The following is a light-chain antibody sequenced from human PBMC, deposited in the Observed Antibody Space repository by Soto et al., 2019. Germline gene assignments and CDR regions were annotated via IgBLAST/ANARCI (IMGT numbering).Light chain of an antibody. CDR3: QKYNSAPSLT. Sequence: DIQMTQSPSSLSASIGDRVTITCRASQGISNYLAWYQQKPGKVPKLLIYAASTLQSGVPSRFSGSGSGTDFTLTISSLQPEDVATYYCQKYNSAPSLTFGGGTKVDIK. V-gene: IGKV1-27*01. CDR1: QGISNY. J-gene: IGKJ4*01. CDR2: AAS.